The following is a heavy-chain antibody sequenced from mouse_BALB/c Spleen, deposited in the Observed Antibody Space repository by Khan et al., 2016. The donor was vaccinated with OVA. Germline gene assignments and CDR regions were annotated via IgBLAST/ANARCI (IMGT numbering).Heavy chain of an antibody. V-gene: IGHV1-4*01. CDR3: ASYYKYPACFAS. CDR2: INPNTSYT. Sequence: QVQLKQSGPELARPAASVTMSCKASVFTFTNYTMHWVKQRPGQGLEWIGYINPNTSYTYNNQKFNDKATLTTDTTSSTAIMQLSSLTSDDSAVEYCASYYKYPACFASWGQGTLVTVSA. CDR1: VFTFTNYT. J-gene: IGHJ3*01. D-gene: IGHD2-14*01.